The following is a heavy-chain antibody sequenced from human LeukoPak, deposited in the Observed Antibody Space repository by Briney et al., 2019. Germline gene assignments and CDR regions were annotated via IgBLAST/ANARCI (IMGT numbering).Heavy chain of an antibody. V-gene: IGHV3-64D*09. J-gene: IGHJ4*02. Sequence: GGSLRLSCSASGFTFSSYAMHWVRQAPGKGLEYVSAISSNGGSTYYADSVKGRFTISRGNSKNTLYLQMSSLRAEDTAVYYCVKGLGNGYYYDSSGYHGDYWGQGTLVTVSS. CDR2: ISSNGGST. D-gene: IGHD3-22*01. CDR3: VKGLGNGYYYDSSGYHGDY. CDR1: GFTFSSYA.